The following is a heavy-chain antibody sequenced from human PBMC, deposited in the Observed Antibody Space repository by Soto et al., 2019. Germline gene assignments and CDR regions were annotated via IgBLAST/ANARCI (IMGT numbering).Heavy chain of an antibody. V-gene: IGHV1-18*01. D-gene: IGHD1-26*01. CDR2: ISPYNGNT. CDR1: GYPFTDYG. CDR3: ARDGHAWSTWDYYYGMDV. Sequence: QVHLVQSGPDLKEPGASVRVSCKASGYPFTDYGVTWVRQAPGQGPEWMGWISPYNGNTNYAPKCQGRVTMTTDTSTTTAYMELGSLRSDDTAVYYCARDGHAWSTWDYYYGMDVWGQGTAVTVSS. J-gene: IGHJ6*02.